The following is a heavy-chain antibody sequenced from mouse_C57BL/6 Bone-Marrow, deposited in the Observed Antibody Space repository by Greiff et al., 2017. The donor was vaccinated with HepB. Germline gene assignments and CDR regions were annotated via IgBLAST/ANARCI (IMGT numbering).Heavy chain of an antibody. J-gene: IGHJ3*01. V-gene: IGHV1-85*01. CDR1: GYTFTSYD. CDR3: ARSYYGSSSWFAY. Sequence: QVQLQQSGPELVKPGASVKLSCKASGYTFTSYDINWVKQRTGQGLEWIGWIYPRDGSTKYNETFKGKATLTVDTSSSTAYMELHSLTSEDAAVYFCARSYYGSSSWFAYWGQGTLVTVSA. CDR2: IYPRDGST. D-gene: IGHD1-1*01.